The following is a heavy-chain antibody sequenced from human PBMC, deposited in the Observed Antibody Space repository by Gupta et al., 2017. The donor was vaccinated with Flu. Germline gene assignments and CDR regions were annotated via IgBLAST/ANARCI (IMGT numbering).Heavy chain of an antibody. CDR2: VSPTGDT. V-gene: IGHV4-59*01. CDR1: GTSMENYH. Sequence: VQLEESGPGLVKPSENLPLTSVVSGTSMENYHWSWIRQSPGRGLEWIGYVSPTGDTTHSPYLKGRVAMSLDTSKNHFSLRLTSVTAADTAVYFCASSESGHDSGDVWGPGTLATISS. CDR3: ASSESGHDSGDV. D-gene: IGHD3-10*01. J-gene: IGHJ4*02.